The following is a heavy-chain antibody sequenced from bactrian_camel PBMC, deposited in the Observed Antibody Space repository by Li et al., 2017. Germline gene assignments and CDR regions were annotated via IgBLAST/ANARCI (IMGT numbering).Heavy chain of an antibody. D-gene: IGHD2*01. V-gene: IGHV3S9*01. CDR2: ICSDGTT. J-gene: IGHJ4*01. CDR1: VDRHLSYC. Sequence: HVQLVESGGGSVQAGGSLRLSCTSSVDRHLSYCMAWFRQAPGQVREGVAGICSDGTTHYADSVKGRFTISQDRARNTVYLQMNSLRPEDTGMYYCATSTRTIGAVVTEPVPPYEYPYWPKGAQVTV. CDR3: ATSTRTIGAVVTEPVPPYEYPY.